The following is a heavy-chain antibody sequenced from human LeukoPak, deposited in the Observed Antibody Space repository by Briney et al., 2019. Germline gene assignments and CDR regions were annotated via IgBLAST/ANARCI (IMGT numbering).Heavy chain of an antibody. CDR2: IKSKTDGGTT. J-gene: IGHJ4*02. D-gene: IGHD3-10*01. Sequence: GGSLRLSCAASGFTFSNAWMSWVRQAPGKGLEWVGRIKSKTDGGTTDYAAPVKGRFTISGDDSKNTLYLQMNSLKTEDTAVYYCTTVLNYYGSGSYYSWGQGTLVTVSS. CDR1: GFTFSNAW. CDR3: TTVLNYYGSGSYYS. V-gene: IGHV3-15*01.